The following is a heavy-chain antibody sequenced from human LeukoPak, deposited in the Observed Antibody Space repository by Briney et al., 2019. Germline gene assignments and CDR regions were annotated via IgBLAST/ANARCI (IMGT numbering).Heavy chain of an antibody. J-gene: IGHJ4*02. CDR3: ALRYFDWFTGFDY. CDR1: GYTFTGYY. CDR2: INPNSGGT. V-gene: IGHV1-2*02. D-gene: IGHD3-9*01. Sequence: GASVKVSCKASGYTFTGYYMHWVRQAPGQGLEWMGWINPNSGGTNYAQKFQGRVTMTRDTSISTAYMELSRLRSDDTAVYYCALRYFDWFTGFDYWGQGTLVTVSS.